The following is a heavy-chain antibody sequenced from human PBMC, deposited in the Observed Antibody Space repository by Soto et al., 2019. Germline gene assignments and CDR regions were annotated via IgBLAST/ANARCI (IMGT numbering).Heavy chain of an antibody. D-gene: IGHD1-26*01. J-gene: IGHJ5*02. CDR1: GFTFSSYA. V-gene: IGHV3-23*01. Sequence: HPGGSLRLSCAASGFTFSSYAMSWVRQAPGKGLEWVSAISGSGGSTYYADSVKGRFTISRDNSKNTLYLQMNSLRAEDTAVYYCAKDPLGGATVVTWYNWFDPWGQGTLVTVSS. CDR2: ISGSGGST. CDR3: AKDPLGGATVVTWYNWFDP.